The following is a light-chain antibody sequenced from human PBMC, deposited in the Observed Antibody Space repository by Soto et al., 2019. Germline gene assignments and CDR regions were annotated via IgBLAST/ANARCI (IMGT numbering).Light chain of an antibody. Sequence: VMTQTPLSLAVAPGQPASISCKSSQSLLHITGETFLFWYLQKPGQSPQLLIYEVSTRVSGVPDRFSGSGSGTDFTLEISRVETEDVGIYYCMQSTQLPPTFGQGTRLGIE. CDR2: EVS. CDR1: QSLLHITGETF. J-gene: IGKJ5*01. V-gene: IGKV2D-29*02. CDR3: MQSTQLPPT.